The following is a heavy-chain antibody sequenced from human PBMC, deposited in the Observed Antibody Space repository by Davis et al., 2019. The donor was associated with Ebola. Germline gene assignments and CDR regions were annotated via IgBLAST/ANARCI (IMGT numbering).Heavy chain of an antibody. CDR1: GGSVSSGSYY. CDR3: ARAQPFFRRFDY. CDR2: IYYSGST. Sequence: MPSETLSLTCTVSGGSVSSGSYYWSWIRQPPGKGLEWIGSIYYSGSTYYNPSLKSRVTISVDTSKNQFSLKLSSVTAADTAVYYCARAQPFFRRFDYWGQGTLVTVSS. D-gene: IGHD3-3*01. J-gene: IGHJ4*02. V-gene: IGHV4-39*01.